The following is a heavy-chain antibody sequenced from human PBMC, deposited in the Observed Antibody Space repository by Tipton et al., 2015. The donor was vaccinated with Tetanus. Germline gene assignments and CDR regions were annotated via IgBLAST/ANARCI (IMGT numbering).Heavy chain of an antibody. CDR1: GFIFRNYK. V-gene: IGHV3-21*01. CDR3: ASGGTLDY. J-gene: IGHJ4*02. Sequence: SLRLSCEVSGFIFRNYKMNWVRQAPGKGLEWISSISSTSSYIYYAASVKGRFTISGDNAKNSLYLHMNSLRAEDTAVYYCASGGTLDYWGQGTVVSVSS. D-gene: IGHD3-16*01. CDR2: ISSTSSYI.